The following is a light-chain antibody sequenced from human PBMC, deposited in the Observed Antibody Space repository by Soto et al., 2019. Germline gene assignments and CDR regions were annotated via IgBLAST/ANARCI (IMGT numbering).Light chain of an antibody. CDR1: QSISNY. CDR3: QQSYSTLPGYT. CDR2: AAS. J-gene: IGKJ2*01. Sequence: DIQMTQSPSSLSASVGDRVTITCRASQSISNYLNWYQQKPGKAPKLLIYAASSLQSGVPSRFSGIGSGTDFTLTISSLQPEDFATYYCQQSYSTLPGYTFGQGTKLEIK. V-gene: IGKV1-39*01.